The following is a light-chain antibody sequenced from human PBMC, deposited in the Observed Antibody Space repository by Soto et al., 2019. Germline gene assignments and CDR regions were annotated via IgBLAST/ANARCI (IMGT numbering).Light chain of an antibody. CDR2: DVS. J-gene: IGLJ1*01. CDR3: SSYTSSSTPYV. V-gene: IGLV2-14*01. Sequence: VLTQPASVSGSPGQSITISCTGTSSDVGGYNYVSWYQQHPGRAPKLMIYDVSNRPSGVSNRFSGSKSGNTASLTISGLQAEDEADYYCSSYTSSSTPYVFGTGTKVT. CDR1: SSDVGGYNY.